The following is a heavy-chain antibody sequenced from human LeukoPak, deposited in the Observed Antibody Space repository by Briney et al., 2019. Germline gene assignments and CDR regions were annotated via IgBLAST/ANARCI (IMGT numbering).Heavy chain of an antibody. J-gene: IGHJ4*02. CDR2: ISYDGSNK. V-gene: IGHV3-30*18. CDR3: AKDWGSGWYFDY. D-gene: IGHD6-19*01. CDR1: GFTFSSYG. Sequence: GGSLRLPCAASGFTFSSYGMHWVRQAPGKGLEWVAVISYDGSNKYYADSVKGRFTISRDNSKNTLYLQMNSLRAEDTAVYYCAKDWGSGWYFDYWGQGTLVTVSS.